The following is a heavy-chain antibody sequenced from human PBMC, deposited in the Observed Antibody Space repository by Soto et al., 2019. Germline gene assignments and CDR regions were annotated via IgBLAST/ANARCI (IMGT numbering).Heavy chain of an antibody. CDR1: GSTFSTYA. D-gene: IGHD6-19*01. CDR2: VSASGLNT. CDR3: ARDDPPSGWLGY. Sequence: LSCAASGSTFSTYAMAWVRQAPGKGLEWVSGVSASGLNTDYADPVKGRFTISRDNSKNTLYLQMNSLRAEDTAVYYCARDDPPSGWLGYWGQGTLVTVSS. J-gene: IGHJ4*02. V-gene: IGHV3-23*01.